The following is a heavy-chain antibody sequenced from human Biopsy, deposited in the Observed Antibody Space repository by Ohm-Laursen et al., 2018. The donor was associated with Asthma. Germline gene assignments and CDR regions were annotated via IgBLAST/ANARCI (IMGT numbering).Heavy chain of an antibody. CDR2: IYYSGST. J-gene: IGHJ4*02. CDR3: ARAQDYYDSRGYYRSFDY. Sequence: TLSLTCIVSYGSITSGGYYWTWIRQHPGKGLEWIGFIYYSGSTYYNPSLKSRVSISIDTSKNQFSLKLSSVTAADTAVYYCARAQDYYDSRGYYRSFDYWGQGTLVTASS. V-gene: IGHV4-31*03. CDR1: YGSITSGGYY. D-gene: IGHD3-22*01.